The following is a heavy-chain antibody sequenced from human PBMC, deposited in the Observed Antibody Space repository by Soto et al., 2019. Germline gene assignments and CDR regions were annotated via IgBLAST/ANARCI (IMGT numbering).Heavy chain of an antibody. V-gene: IGHV1-69*01. CDR2: IIPLFGTP. D-gene: IGHD1-1*01. Sequence: QVLLMQSGAEVKKPGSSVKVSCTSSGGPFSSYGISWVRQVPGQGLEWLGGIIPLFGTPSYARKFQARLTMSADEATTTAYMELSSLTSEDTAMYFCARDGTIQMANFDFWGQGTLVTVYS. CDR1: GGPFSSYG. CDR3: ARDGTIQMANFDF. J-gene: IGHJ4*02.